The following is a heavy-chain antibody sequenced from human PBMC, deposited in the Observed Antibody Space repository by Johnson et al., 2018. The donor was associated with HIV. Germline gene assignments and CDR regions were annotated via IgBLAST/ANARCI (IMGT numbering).Heavy chain of an antibody. Sequence: EVQLVESGGGLVQPGGSLRLSCAASGFTVSSNYMSWVRQAPGKGLEWVSTFYSGDSTYYADSVKGRFTISRDNSKNTLYLQMNSLRAEDTAVYYCARMTTTVSHHDAFDIWGQGTVVTVSS. V-gene: IGHV3-66*01. CDR1: GFTVSSNY. CDR2: FYSGDST. CDR3: ARMTTTVSHHDAFDI. D-gene: IGHD4-17*01. J-gene: IGHJ3*02.